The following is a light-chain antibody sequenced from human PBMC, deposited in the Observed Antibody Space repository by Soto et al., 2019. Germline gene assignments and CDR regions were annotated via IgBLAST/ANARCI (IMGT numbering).Light chain of an antibody. CDR3: QQYYSRES. V-gene: IGKV1-5*03. Sequence: DIQMTQSPSIVSASVGDTVTITCRASQAVNPWLAWHQQKPGKVPRVLIYKTSDLENGVPSRFSSSGSGTEFTLTISNLQPDDFATYYCQQYYSRESFGQGTKV. CDR2: KTS. CDR1: QAVNPW. J-gene: IGKJ1*01.